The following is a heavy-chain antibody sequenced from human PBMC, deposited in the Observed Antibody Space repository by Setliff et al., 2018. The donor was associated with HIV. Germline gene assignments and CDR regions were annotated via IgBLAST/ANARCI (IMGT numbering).Heavy chain of an antibody. Sequence: LSLTCTVSGGSISSSSYYWGWIRQPPGKGLEWIGFISYSGTTNYNPSLESRVTISIDTSNNQFSLKLSSVTAADTAVYFCARETRSGWYDLAYWGQGTLVTVSS. CDR1: GGSISSSSYY. V-gene: IGHV4-61*01. J-gene: IGHJ4*02. CDR3: ARETRSGWYDLAY. D-gene: IGHD6-19*01. CDR2: ISYSGTT.